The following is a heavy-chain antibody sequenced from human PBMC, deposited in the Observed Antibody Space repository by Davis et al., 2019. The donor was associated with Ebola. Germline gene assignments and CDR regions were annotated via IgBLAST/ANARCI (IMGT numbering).Heavy chain of an antibody. Sequence: SQTLSLTCAISGDSVSRDTVTWNWIRQSPSRGLEWLGRTYYRSKWCNDYAVSVKSRITVNPDTSKNQFSLQLNFVTPEDTAVYYCAREYSSSLRAAFDVWGQGTMVTVSS. V-gene: IGHV6-1*01. D-gene: IGHD6-6*01. CDR1: GDSVSRDTVT. J-gene: IGHJ3*01. CDR3: AREYSSSLRAAFDV. CDR2: TYYRSKWCN.